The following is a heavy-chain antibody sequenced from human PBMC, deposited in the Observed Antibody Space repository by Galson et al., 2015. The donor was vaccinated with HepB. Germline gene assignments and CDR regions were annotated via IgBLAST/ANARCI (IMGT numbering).Heavy chain of an antibody. V-gene: IGHV3-23*01. CDR2: LGGSGDDT. J-gene: IGHJ4*02. CDR3: ARDGGGSSPDY. D-gene: IGHD3-16*01. CDR1: GFTFSSYA. Sequence: SLRLSCAASGFTFSSYAMSWVRQAPGKGLEWVSALGGSGDDTYHYADSMEGRFTISRDNSKNTLYVQMNSLRAEDTAVYFCARDGGGSSPDYWGQGTLVTVSS.